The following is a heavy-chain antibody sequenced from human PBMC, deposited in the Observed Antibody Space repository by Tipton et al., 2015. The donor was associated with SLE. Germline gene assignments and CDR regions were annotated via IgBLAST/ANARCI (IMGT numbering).Heavy chain of an antibody. CDR1: GFTLSSFG. CDR2: IWYDEINK. J-gene: IGHJ3*02. Sequence: PLRLSCAASGFTLSSFGMHWVRQAPGKGLEWVAVIWYDEINKSYADSVKGRFTISRDNSKNTLYLQMNSLRAEDTAVYYCAGEYYYDSKDAFDIWGQGTMVTVSS. D-gene: IGHD3-22*01. V-gene: IGHV3-33*01. CDR3: AGEYYYDSKDAFDI.